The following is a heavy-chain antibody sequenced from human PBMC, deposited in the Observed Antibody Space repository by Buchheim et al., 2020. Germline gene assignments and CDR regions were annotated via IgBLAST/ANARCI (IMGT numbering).Heavy chain of an antibody. CDR3: TFLIETMIRGVAVDH. Sequence: EVQLVESGGGEVKAGGSLRLSCEGSGFTFNEAWMSWVRQAPGKGLEWVGRIKTKTDGGARDYAAPVKDRFTISRDDSKNMVYLQMDSLKTEDRGMYYCTFLIETMIRGVAVDHWGQGTL. D-gene: IGHD3-10*01. V-gene: IGHV3-15*01. CDR1: GFTFNEAW. J-gene: IGHJ4*02. CDR2: IKTKTDGGAR.